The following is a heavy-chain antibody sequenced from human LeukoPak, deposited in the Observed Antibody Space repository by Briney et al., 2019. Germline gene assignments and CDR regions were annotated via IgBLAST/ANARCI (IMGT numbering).Heavy chain of an antibody. V-gene: IGHV4-59*01. CDR1: GGSISSYY. CDR3: AKKQFRAYYYGSGSYYTPYYFDY. J-gene: IGHJ4*02. D-gene: IGHD3-10*01. CDR2: IYYSGST. Sequence: SETLSLTCTVSGGSISSYYWSWIRQPPGKGLEWIGYIYYSGSTNYNPSLKSRVTVSVDTSKNQFSLKLRSVTAADTAVYYCAKKQFRAYYYGSGSYYTPYYFDYWGQGTLVTVSS.